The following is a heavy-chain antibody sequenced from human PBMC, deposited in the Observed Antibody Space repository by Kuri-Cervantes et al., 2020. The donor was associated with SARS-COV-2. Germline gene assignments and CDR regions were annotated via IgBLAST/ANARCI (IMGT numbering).Heavy chain of an antibody. Sequence: GGSLRLSCAASGFTFDDYAMHWVRQAPGKGLEWVSGISWNSTNIDYVDSVKGRFTISRDNAKNSLFLQMNSLRAEDMAMYYCAKERGYGYGFDIWGQGTMVTVSS. CDR3: AKERGYGYGFDI. D-gene: IGHD3-10*01. J-gene: IGHJ3*02. CDR1: GFTFDDYA. V-gene: IGHV3-9*03. CDR2: ISWNSTNI.